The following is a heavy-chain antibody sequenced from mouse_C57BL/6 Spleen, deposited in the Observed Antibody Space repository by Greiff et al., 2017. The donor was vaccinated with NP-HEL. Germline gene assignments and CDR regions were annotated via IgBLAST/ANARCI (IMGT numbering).Heavy chain of an antibody. CDR1: GYSFTDYN. CDR2: INPNYGTT. CDR3: ARGFITTVVATFDYAMDY. D-gene: IGHD1-1*01. Sequence: EVQLQQSGPELVKPGASVKISCKASGYSFTDYNMNWVKQSNGKSLEWIGVINPNYGTTSYNQKFKGKATLTVDQSSSTAYMQLNSLTSEDSAVYYCARGFITTVVATFDYAMDYWGQGTSVTVSS. J-gene: IGHJ4*01. V-gene: IGHV1-39*01.